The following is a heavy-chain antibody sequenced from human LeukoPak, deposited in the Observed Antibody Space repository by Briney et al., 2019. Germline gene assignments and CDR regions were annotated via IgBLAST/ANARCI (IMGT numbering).Heavy chain of an antibody. Sequence: PGGSLRLSCAASGFTFSSYDMHWVRHATGKGLEWVSAIGTAGDPYYPGSVKGRFTISRENAKNSLYLQMNSLRAGDTAVYYCARFYKKQSSRGWYDEDWDYWGQGTLVTVSS. CDR1: GFTFSSYD. CDR3: ARFYKKQSSRGWYDEDWDY. J-gene: IGHJ4*02. CDR2: IGTAGDP. D-gene: IGHD6-19*01. V-gene: IGHV3-13*05.